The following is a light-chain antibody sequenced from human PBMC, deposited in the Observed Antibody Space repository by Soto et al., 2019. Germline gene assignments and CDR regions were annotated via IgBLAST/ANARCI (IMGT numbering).Light chain of an antibody. CDR3: QQRWT. J-gene: IGKJ1*01. V-gene: IGKV1-5*01. CDR2: AAS. Sequence: DIQMTQSPSTLSASVGDRVTITCRASQSISSWLAWYQQKPGKAPKLLIYAASNLHTGVPSRFSGSGSGTDFTLTIGSIQPEDFATYYCQQRWTFGQGTKVDIK. CDR1: QSISSW.